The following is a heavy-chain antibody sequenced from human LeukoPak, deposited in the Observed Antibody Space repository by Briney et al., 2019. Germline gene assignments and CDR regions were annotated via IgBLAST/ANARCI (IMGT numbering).Heavy chain of an antibody. D-gene: IGHD2-2*01. J-gene: IGHJ5*02. CDR3: ARGGYCSSTSCYERRTLGP. CDR2: INPSGGST. V-gene: IGHV1-46*01. Sequence: ASVKVSCKASGYTFTSYYMHWVRQAPGQGLEWMGIINPSGGSTSYAQKFQGRVTMTRDMSTSTAYMELSSLRSEDTAVYYCARGGYCSSTSCYERRTLGPWGQGTLVTVSS. CDR1: GYTFTSYY.